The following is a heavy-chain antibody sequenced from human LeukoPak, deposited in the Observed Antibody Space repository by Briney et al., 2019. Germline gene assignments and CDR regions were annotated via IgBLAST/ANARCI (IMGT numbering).Heavy chain of an antibody. D-gene: IGHD2-15*01. Sequence: PLETLSLTCAVYGGSFSGYYWSWIRQPPGKGLEWIGEIYHSGSTNYNPSLKSRVTISVDKSKNQFSLKLSSVTAADTAVYYCARKSGPLDYWGQGTLVTVSS. V-gene: IGHV4-34*01. CDR1: GGSFSGYY. CDR3: ARKSGPLDY. CDR2: IYHSGST. J-gene: IGHJ4*02.